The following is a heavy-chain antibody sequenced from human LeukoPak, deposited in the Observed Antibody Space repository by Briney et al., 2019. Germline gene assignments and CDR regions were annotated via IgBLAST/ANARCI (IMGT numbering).Heavy chain of an antibody. Sequence: GRSLRLSCAASGFTFSSYAMHWVRQAPGKGLEWVAVISYDGSNKYYADSVKGRFTVSRDNSKNTLYLQMNSLRAEDTAVYYCAKGAYGSGSYYPYAFDIWGQGTMVTVSS. D-gene: IGHD3-10*01. J-gene: IGHJ3*02. CDR1: GFTFSSYA. CDR2: ISYDGSNK. V-gene: IGHV3-30-3*01. CDR3: AKGAYGSGSYYPYAFDI.